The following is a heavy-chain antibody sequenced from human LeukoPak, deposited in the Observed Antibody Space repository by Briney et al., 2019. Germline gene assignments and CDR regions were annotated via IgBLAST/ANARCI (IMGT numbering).Heavy chain of an antibody. CDR1: GYSFTSYW. Sequence: GESLKISCKGSGYSFTSYWIGWVRQMPGKGLEWMGIIYPGDSDTRYSPSFQGQVTISADKSISTAYLQWSSLKASDTAMYYCAREGLAAAGYPNWFDPWGQGTLVTVSS. CDR2: IYPGDSDT. V-gene: IGHV5-51*01. J-gene: IGHJ5*02. D-gene: IGHD6-13*01. CDR3: AREGLAAAGYPNWFDP.